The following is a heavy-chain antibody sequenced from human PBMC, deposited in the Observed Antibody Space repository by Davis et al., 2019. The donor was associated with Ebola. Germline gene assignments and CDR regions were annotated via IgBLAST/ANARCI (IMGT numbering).Heavy chain of an antibody. CDR1: GGSFSSNG. D-gene: IGHD2-2*01. Sequence: SVKVSCKASGGSFSSNGVGWVRQAPGQGLEWMGRLIPILGTLDYAQKFQGRLTITADESTSTAYMELSRLNFDDTAVYYCARGKDGTLIPAAILFAFDPWGQGTLVTVSS. CDR3: ARGKDGTLIPAAILFAFDP. J-gene: IGHJ5*02. CDR2: LIPILGTL. V-gene: IGHV1-69*11.